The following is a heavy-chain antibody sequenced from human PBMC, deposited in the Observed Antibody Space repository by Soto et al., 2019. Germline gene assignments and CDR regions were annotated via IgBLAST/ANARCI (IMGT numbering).Heavy chain of an antibody. Sequence: EVQLVETGGGLIQPGGSLRLSCAASGFTVSSNYMSWVRQAPGKGLEWVSVIYSGGSTYYADSVKVRCTISRDNSKNKRYLQMNSLSAEDTAVYYCARDAVDIEATLHYYYGMDVWGQGTTVTVSS. V-gene: IGHV3-53*02. D-gene: IGHD5-12*01. CDR2: IYSGGST. CDR1: GFTVSSNY. CDR3: ARDAVDIEATLHYYYGMDV. J-gene: IGHJ6*02.